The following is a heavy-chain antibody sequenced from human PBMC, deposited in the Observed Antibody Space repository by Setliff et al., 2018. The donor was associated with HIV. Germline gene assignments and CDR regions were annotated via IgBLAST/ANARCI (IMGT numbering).Heavy chain of an antibody. V-gene: IGHV3-48*03. CDR2: ISGGGRTT. D-gene: IGHD6-19*01. CDR1: GFTLSNAW. Sequence: GGSLRLSCVVSGFTLSNAWMSWVRQAPGKGLEWVSYISGGGRTTLYADSVKGRFTISRDNAKSSLYLQMSGLKIEDMAVYYCAKDGSGWSQHWGQGTRVTVSS. J-gene: IGHJ1*01. CDR3: AKDGSGWSQH.